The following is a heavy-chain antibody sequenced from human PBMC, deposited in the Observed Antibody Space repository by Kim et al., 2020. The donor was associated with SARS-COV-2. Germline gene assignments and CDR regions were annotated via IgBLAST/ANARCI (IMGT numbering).Heavy chain of an antibody. J-gene: IGHJ3*02. V-gene: IGHV4-59*13. CDR2: IYYSGST. Sequence: SETLSLTCTVSGGSISSYYWSWIRQPPGKGLEWIGYIYYSGSTNYNPSLKSRVTISVDTSKNQFSLKLSSVTAADTAVYYCARDSHPGIAAAGITLDAFDIWGQGTMVTVSS. CDR1: GGSISSYY. D-gene: IGHD6-13*01. CDR3: ARDSHPGIAAAGITLDAFDI.